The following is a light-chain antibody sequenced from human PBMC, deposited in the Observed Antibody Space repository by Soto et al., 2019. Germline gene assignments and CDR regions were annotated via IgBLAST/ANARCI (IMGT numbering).Light chain of an antibody. V-gene: IGLV4-69*01. CDR3: QTWDTGSVI. Sequence: QSVLTQSPSASASLGASVKFTCTLSSGHSSYAIAWHQQQPEKGPRYLMKLNSDGSHNKGDGIPDRFSGSSSGAERYLTISSLQSEDVADYYCQTWDTGSVIFGGGTKLTVL. CDR1: SGHSSYA. CDR2: LNSDGSH. J-gene: IGLJ2*01.